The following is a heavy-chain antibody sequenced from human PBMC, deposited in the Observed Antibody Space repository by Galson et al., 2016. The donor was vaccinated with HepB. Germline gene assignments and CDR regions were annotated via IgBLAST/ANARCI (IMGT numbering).Heavy chain of an antibody. Sequence: SLRLSCAASGFTFSSYWMSWVRQAPGKRLECVANIKQDGNEKYYVDSAKGRFTISRDNAKNSMYLQMNSLRAEDTAVYYCARKGGIYSPWGYWGQGTLVTVSS. D-gene: IGHD3-10*01. CDR2: IKQDGNEK. J-gene: IGHJ4*02. CDR3: ARKGGIYSPWGY. V-gene: IGHV3-7*05. CDR1: GFTFSSYW.